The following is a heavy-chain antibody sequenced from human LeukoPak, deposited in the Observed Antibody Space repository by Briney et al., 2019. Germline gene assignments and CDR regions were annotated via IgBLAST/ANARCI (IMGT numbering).Heavy chain of an antibody. D-gene: IGHD6-19*01. CDR3: AKLSDYFIAVAGTDY. CDR1: GFIFSRYA. CDR2: ITGSGDSR. Sequence: GGSLRLSCAASGFIFSRYAMSWVRQAPGKGLEWVSSITGSGDSRYYADFVKGRFTITRDNSRKTLYLEMTSLRAEDTAVYYCAKLSDYFIAVAGTDYWGQGTLVTVSS. J-gene: IGHJ4*02. V-gene: IGHV3-23*01.